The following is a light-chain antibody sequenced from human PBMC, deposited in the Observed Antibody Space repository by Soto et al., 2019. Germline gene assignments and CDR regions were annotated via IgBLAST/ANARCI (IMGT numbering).Light chain of an antibody. J-gene: IGKJ1*01. Sequence: EIVMTQSPATLSVSPGERATLSCRASQSIGSNLAWYQQKPGQAPRLLMYAASIRASDFPARFSGSGSGTEFTLTISGLQSDDFAVYFCQQYASSPRTFGQGTRVEFK. V-gene: IGKV3-15*01. CDR1: QSIGSN. CDR3: QQYASSPRT. CDR2: AAS.